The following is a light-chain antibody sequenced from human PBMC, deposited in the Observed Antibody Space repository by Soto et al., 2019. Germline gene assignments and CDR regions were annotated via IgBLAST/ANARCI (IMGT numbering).Light chain of an antibody. J-gene: IGKJ1*01. Sequence: DIQMTQSPSSLSASVGDRVTITCRASQGIGNYLAWYQQKPGKVPKLLIYTASTLQSGVPSRFSGSGSGTDFTLTIDSLQPEDVASYYCQKYNSVPWTFGQGTKAEIK. CDR3: QKYNSVPWT. CDR1: QGIGNY. V-gene: IGKV1-27*01. CDR2: TAS.